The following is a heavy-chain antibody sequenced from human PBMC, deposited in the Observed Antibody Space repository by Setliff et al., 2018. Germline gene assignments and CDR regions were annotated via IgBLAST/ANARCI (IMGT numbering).Heavy chain of an antibody. CDR3: ARDTRDRYDTSGHYLSLDY. V-gene: IGHV1-69*13. J-gene: IGHJ4*02. CDR1: GGAFSNYG. CDR2: IIPVFRTA. D-gene: IGHD3-22*01. Sequence: SVKVSCKVSGGAFSNYGLTWVRQAPGQGLEWMGRIIPVFRTAKYAQKFQGRVTITADESTRTAYMELSSVRFEDTAVYYCARDTRDRYDTSGHYLSLDYWGQGTLVTVSS.